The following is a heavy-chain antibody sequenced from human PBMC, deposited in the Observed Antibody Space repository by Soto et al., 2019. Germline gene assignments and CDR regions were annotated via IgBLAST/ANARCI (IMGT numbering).Heavy chain of an antibody. CDR2: ISYDGSNK. D-gene: IGHD2-21*02. CDR1: GFTFSSYA. J-gene: IGHJ5*02. CDR3: AREAPVLTAIGWWFDP. V-gene: IGHV3-30-3*01. Sequence: QVQLVEYEGDVVQPGRSLRLPSAASGFTFSSYAMNWTRQDPGKGLEWVAVISYDGSNKYYADSVKGRFIISRDNSKNTLYLQMNSLRAEDTAVYCCAREAPVLTAIGWWFDPWGQGTLVTVSS.